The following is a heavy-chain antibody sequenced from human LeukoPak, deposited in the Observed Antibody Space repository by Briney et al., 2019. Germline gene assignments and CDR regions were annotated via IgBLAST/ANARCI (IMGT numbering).Heavy chain of an antibody. Sequence: GGSLRLSCAASGFTFDDYVMSSVRQAPGKGLEWVSGINWNGGSTGYADSVKGRFTISRDNAKNSLYLQMNSLRAEDTALYYCARARIAAAGYDAFDIWGQGTMVTVSS. J-gene: IGHJ3*02. D-gene: IGHD6-13*01. V-gene: IGHV3-20*04. CDR1: GFTFDDYV. CDR2: INWNGGST. CDR3: ARARIAAAGYDAFDI.